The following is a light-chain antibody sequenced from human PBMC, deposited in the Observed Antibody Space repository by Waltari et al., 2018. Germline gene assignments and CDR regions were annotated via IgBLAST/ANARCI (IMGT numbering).Light chain of an antibody. CDR1: SNDVGHYTL. CDR3: CSYAGTTSIYV. CDR2: EVT. Sequence: QSALTQPASVSGSPGESITISCTGTSNDVGHYTLVSWYQQHPDKAPKLIIFEVTKRPSRVANRFSGSKSGNTASLTISGLQAEDEADYYCCSYAGTTSIYVFGSGTKVTVL. J-gene: IGLJ1*01. V-gene: IGLV2-23*02.